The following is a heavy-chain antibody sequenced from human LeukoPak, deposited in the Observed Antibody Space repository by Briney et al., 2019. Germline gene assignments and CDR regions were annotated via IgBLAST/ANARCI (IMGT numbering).Heavy chain of an antibody. CDR1: GDSVSINSAA. V-gene: IGHV6-1*01. CDR3: ASLAQTAGILDY. Sequence: SQTLSLTFAISGDSVSINSAAWNWVRQSPSRGLEWLGRTYYRSKWYNDYAVSVKSRITINPDTSKNQFSLQLNSVTPEDTAVYYCASLAQTAGILDYWGQGTLVTVSS. D-gene: IGHD6-19*01. CDR2: TYYRSKWYN. J-gene: IGHJ4*02.